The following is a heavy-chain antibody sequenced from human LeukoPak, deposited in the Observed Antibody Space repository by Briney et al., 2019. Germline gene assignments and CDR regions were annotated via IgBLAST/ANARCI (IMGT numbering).Heavy chain of an antibody. V-gene: IGHV4-59*11. D-gene: IGHD3-22*01. J-gene: IGHJ4*02. CDR3: AREGYYYDSSGYHSPYFDS. CDR1: GGSIISHY. Sequence: SETLSLTCTVSGGSIISHYWSWIRQPPGKGLEWIGYIYYSGSTNYNPSLKSRVTISVDTSKHQFSLKLSSVTAADTAVYYCAREGYYYDSSGYHSPYFDSWSQGPLVTVSS. CDR2: IYYSGST.